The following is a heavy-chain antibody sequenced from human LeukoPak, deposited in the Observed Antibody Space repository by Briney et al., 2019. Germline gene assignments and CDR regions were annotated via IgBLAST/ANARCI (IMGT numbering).Heavy chain of an antibody. CDR3: ARDLEERGYFVADFDY. CDR1: GFTFKYAY. V-gene: IGHV3-21*01. D-gene: IGHD3-22*01. J-gene: IGHJ4*02. Sequence: KPGGSLRLSCAASGFTFKYAYMSWVRQAPGKGLEWVSSISSSYNYIYYADSVKGRFTISRDNAKNSLYLQMNSLRAEDTAVYYCARDLEERGYFVADFDYWGQGTLVTVSS. CDR2: ISSSYNYI.